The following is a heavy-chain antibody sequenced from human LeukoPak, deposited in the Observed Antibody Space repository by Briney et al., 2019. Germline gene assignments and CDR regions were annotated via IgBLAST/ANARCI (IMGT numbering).Heavy chain of an antibody. CDR1: GYIFTTYP. Sequence: ASVKVSCKASGYIFTTYPIHWVRQAPGQRLEWMGWMNADNGGTIYSQKFQGRVTITRDTSASTAYVELSGLTSEDTAVYYCAREHKYSSSWYPAYWGQGTLVTVSS. V-gene: IGHV1-3*01. D-gene: IGHD6-13*01. CDR2: MNADNGGT. J-gene: IGHJ4*02. CDR3: AREHKYSSSWYPAY.